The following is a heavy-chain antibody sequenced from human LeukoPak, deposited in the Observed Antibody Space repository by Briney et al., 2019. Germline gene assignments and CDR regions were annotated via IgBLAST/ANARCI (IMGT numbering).Heavy chain of an antibody. CDR2: IYPGDSDT. D-gene: IGHD3-22*01. Sequence: GESLKIPCKGSGYSFTSYWIDWVRQMPGKGLEWMGIIYPGDSDTRYSPSFQGQVTISADKSISTAYLQWSSLKASDTAMYYCARHPHHYDSSGYYLTDYWGQGTLVTVS. V-gene: IGHV5-51*01. CDR1: GYSFTSYW. CDR3: ARHPHHYDSSGYYLTDY. J-gene: IGHJ4*02.